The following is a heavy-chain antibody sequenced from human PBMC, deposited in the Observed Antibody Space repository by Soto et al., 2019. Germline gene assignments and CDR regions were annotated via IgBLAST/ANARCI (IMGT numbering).Heavy chain of an antibody. CDR2: IIPIFGTA. CDR3: ARGATMFGVVAYNWFDP. V-gene: IGHV1-69*12. CDR1: GGTFSSYA. J-gene: IGHJ5*02. Sequence: QVQLVQSGAEVKKPGSSVKVSCKASGGTFSSYAISWVRQAPGQGLEWMGGIIPIFGTANYAQKFQGRVTITGNEAAGTAYMEVSSLRSGDTAVYYCARGATMFGVVAYNWFDPWGQGTLVTVSS. D-gene: IGHD3-3*01.